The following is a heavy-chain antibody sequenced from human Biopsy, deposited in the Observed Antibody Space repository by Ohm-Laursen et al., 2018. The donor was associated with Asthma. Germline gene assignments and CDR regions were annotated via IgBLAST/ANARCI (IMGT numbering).Heavy chain of an antibody. D-gene: IGHD6-6*01. CDR2: IYYSGRT. CDR3: ARAVSSSSYWYFDL. Sequence: SETLSLTCIVSGDAVSTSGSYWGWIRQSPGKGLEWIGSIYYSGRTYYNPSLEGRVTISADTSKNHFSLKVTSVTAADTAVYYCARAVSSSSYWYFDLWGRGDLVTVSS. J-gene: IGHJ2*01. CDR1: GDAVSTSGSY. V-gene: IGHV4-39*02.